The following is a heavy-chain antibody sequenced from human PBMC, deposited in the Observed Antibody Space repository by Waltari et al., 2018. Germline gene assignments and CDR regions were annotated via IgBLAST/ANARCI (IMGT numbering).Heavy chain of an antibody. V-gene: IGHV4-39*01. D-gene: IGHD1-26*01. Sequence: QLQLQESGPGLVKPSETLSLTCTVSGGSISSSSYYWGWIRQPPGKGLEWIGSIYYSGSTYYNPSLKSRVTISVDTSKNQFSLKLSSVTAADTAVYYCARSSTPGGATTGFDYWGQGTLVTVSS. J-gene: IGHJ4*02. CDR2: IYYSGST. CDR1: GGSISSSSYY. CDR3: ARSSTPGGATTGFDY.